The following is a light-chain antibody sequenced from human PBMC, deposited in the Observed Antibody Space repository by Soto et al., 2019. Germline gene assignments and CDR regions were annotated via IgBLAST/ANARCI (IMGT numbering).Light chain of an antibody. Sequence: QSVLTQPPSVSAAPGQKVTISCSGSSSNIGNNYVSWYQHLPGTAPQLLIYDNNKRPSGIPDRFSGSKSGTSATLGITGLQTGDEADYYCGAWDSSLNDEGFVFGSGTKLTVL. CDR1: SSNIGNNY. J-gene: IGLJ1*01. CDR2: DNN. V-gene: IGLV1-51*01. CDR3: GAWDSSLNDEGFV.